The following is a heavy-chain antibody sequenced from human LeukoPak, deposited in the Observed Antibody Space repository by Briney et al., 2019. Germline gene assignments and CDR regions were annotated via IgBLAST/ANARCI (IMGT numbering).Heavy chain of an antibody. Sequence: GGSLRLSCAASGFNLANHAMSWVRQTPGKGLEWVSAISGGGHITYYADSVTGRFTISRDNSKDTVFLQMNSLRPGDTAIYYCVREDTPATANYWGQGTMVTISS. J-gene: IGHJ4*02. D-gene: IGHD2-21*02. CDR2: ISGGGHIT. CDR3: VREDTPATANY. CDR1: GFNLANHA. V-gene: IGHV3-23*01.